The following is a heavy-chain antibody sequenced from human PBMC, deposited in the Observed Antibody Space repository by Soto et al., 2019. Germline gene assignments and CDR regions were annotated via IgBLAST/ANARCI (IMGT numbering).Heavy chain of an antibody. CDR2: IIPIFGTA. Sequence: QVQLVQSGAEVKKPGSSVKVSCKASGGTFSSYAISWVRQAPGQGLEWMGGIIPIFGTANYAQKFQGRVTITADESTSTAYMELSSMRSEDTAVYYCARRGGPVRFGELLGSYYGMDVWGQGTTVTVSS. D-gene: IGHD3-10*01. V-gene: IGHV1-69*12. CDR3: ARRGGPVRFGELLGSYYGMDV. CDR1: GGTFSSYA. J-gene: IGHJ6*02.